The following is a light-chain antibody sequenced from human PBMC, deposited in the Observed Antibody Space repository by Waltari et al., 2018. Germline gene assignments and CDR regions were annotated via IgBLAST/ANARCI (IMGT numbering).Light chain of an antibody. V-gene: IGKV3-15*01. Sequence: SQSVSSNLAWYQQKPGQAPRLLIYGASTRATGIPARFSGSGSGTEFTLTISSLQSEDFAVYYCQQYNNWLYTFGQGTKLEIK. CDR2: GAS. CDR3: QQYNNWLYT. CDR1: QSVSSN. J-gene: IGKJ2*01.